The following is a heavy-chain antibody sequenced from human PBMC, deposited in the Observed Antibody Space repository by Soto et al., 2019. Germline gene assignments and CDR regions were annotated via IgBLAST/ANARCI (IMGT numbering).Heavy chain of an antibody. V-gene: IGHV3-33*01. J-gene: IGHJ2*01. CDR3: ARDPSINWYFDL. CDR2: IWYDGSNK. D-gene: IGHD4-4*01. Sequence: QVQLVESGGGVVQPGRSLRLSCAASGFTFSSYGMHWVRQAPGKGLEWVAVIWYDGSNKYYADSVKGRFTISRDNSKNTLYLQMNSLRAEDTAVYYCARDPSINWYFDLWGRGTLVTVSS. CDR1: GFTFSSYG.